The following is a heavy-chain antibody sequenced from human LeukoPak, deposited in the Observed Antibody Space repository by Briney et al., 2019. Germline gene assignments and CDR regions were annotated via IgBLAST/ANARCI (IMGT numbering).Heavy chain of an antibody. CDR1: GFTFSSYA. CDR2: ISGSGGST. Sequence: EGSLRLSCAASGFTFSSYAMSWVRQAPGKGLEWVSAISGSGGSTYYADSVKGRFTISRDNSKNTLYLQMNSLRAEDTALYYCAASITMIDDALDMWGQGTMITVSS. J-gene: IGHJ3*02. D-gene: IGHD3-22*01. V-gene: IGHV3-23*01. CDR3: AASITMIDDALDM.